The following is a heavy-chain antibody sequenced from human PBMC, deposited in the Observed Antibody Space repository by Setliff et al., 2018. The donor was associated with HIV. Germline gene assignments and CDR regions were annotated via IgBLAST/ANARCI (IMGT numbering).Heavy chain of an antibody. CDR1: GGSIRSYY. D-gene: IGHD6-13*01. V-gene: IGHV4-59*01. Sequence: AETLSLTCSVSGGSIRSYYWSWIRQPPGKALEWIGYIYLSGSTHYNPSLKSRVTISADTYKNQISLRLTSVTAADTAVSFFARVSSTWFVDSWGRGTLVTVSS. CDR2: IYLSGST. J-gene: IGHJ4*02. CDR3: ARVSSTWFVDS.